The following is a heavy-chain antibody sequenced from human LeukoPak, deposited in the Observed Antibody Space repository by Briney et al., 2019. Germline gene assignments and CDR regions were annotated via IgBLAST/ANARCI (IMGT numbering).Heavy chain of an antibody. CDR3: AREGDTSRGDAFDV. CDR1: GYTFNNYD. V-gene: IGHV1-18*01. Sequence: ASVKVSCKASGYTFNNYDISWVRQAPGQGLEWMGWISVYNGNTNYAQKLQGRATMTTDTSTSTAYMQLGSLTSDDTAVYYCAREGDTSRGDAFDVWGQGTMVTVSS. D-gene: IGHD3-16*01. J-gene: IGHJ3*01. CDR2: ISVYNGNT.